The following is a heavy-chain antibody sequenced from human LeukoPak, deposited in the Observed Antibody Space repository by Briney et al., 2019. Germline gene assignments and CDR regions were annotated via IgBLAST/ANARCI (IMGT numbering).Heavy chain of an antibody. V-gene: IGHV3-7*03. CDR2: IKQDGSEK. Sequence: GGSLRLSCAASGFTFSSYWMSWVRQAPGKGLEWVANIKQDGSEKYYVDSVKGRFSISRDNSKNTLYLQMNSLRAEDTAVYYCAKDLRGPAAIDYWGQGTLVTVSS. CDR1: GFTFSSYW. J-gene: IGHJ4*02. CDR3: AKDLRGPAAIDY. D-gene: IGHD2-2*01.